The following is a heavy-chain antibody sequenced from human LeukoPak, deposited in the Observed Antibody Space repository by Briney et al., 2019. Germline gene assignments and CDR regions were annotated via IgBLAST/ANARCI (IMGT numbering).Heavy chain of an antibody. CDR2: IYHSGST. D-gene: IGHD3-9*01. CDR3: ARGGSTLHSAGGHDIEFYYYYYMDV. V-gene: IGHV4-38-2*02. J-gene: IGHJ6*03. Sequence: PSETLSLTCTVSGYSISSGYYWGWIRQPPGKGLEWIGSIYHSGSTYYNPSLKSRVTISVDTSKNQFSLKLSSVTAADTAVYYCARGGSTLHSAGGHDIEFYYYYYMDVWGKGTTVTISS. CDR1: GYSISSGYY.